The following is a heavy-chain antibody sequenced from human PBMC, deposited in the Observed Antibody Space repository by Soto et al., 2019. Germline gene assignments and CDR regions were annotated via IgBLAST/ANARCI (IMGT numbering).Heavy chain of an antibody. CDR3: AKQPFSSGSYYYFDY. V-gene: IGHV3-30*18. J-gene: IGHJ4*02. CDR1: GFTFSSYG. D-gene: IGHD1-26*01. Sequence: QVQLVESGGDVVHPGRSLRLSCAASGFTFSSYGMHWVRQAPGKGLEWVAVISYDGSNKYYADSVKGRFTISRDNSKNTLYLQMNSLRAEDTAVYYCAKQPFSSGSYYYFDYWGQGTLVTVSS. CDR2: ISYDGSNK.